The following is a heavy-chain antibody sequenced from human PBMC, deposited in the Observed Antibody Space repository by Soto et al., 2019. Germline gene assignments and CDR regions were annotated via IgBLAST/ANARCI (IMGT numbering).Heavy chain of an antibody. Sequence: PGGSLRLSCAASGFTFSSYAMHWVRQAPGKGLEWVAVISYDGSNKYYADSVKGRFTISRDNSKNTLYLQMNSLRAEDTAVYYCARDWRSIGSSSSMGHTAYWGQGTLVTVSS. V-gene: IGHV3-30-3*01. CDR1: GFTFSSYA. CDR2: ISYDGSNK. J-gene: IGHJ4*02. CDR3: ARDWRSIGSSSSMGHTAY. D-gene: IGHD6-6*01.